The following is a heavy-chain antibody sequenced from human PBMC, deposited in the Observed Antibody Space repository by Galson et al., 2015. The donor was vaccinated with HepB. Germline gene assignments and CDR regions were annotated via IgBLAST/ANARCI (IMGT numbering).Heavy chain of an antibody. Sequence: LRLSCAASGFTFSSYSMNWVRQAPGKGLEWFSYISTSSRTMYYADSVKGRFTISRDNAKNSLYLQMNSLRAEDTAVYYCARERGAYPRGASDIWGQGTMVTASS. D-gene: IGHD3-10*01. CDR3: ARERGAYPRGASDI. CDR2: ISTSSRTM. V-gene: IGHV3-48*04. CDR1: GFTFSSYS. J-gene: IGHJ3*02.